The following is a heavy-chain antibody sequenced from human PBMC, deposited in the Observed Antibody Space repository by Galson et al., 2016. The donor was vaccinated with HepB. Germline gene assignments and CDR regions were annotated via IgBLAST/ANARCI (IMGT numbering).Heavy chain of an antibody. CDR3: AIRKGGRKYDAMDV. CDR1: GYSFSTYW. D-gene: IGHD2-15*01. V-gene: IGHV5-51*03. J-gene: IGHJ6*02. CDR2: IYPGDSDT. Sequence: QSGAEVKKPGESLKISCTGSGYSFSTYWIAWVRQMPGKGPEWMGSIYPGDSDTRYSPSVQGQVTISADKSTTAYLQWSSRRASDTGMYYCAIRKGGRKYDAMDVWGQGTTVTVS.